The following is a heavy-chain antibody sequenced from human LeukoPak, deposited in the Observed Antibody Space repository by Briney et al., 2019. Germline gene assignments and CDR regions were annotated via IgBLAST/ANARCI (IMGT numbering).Heavy chain of an antibody. CDR3: AKTMSLSGGSPPFDY. J-gene: IGHJ4*02. CDR2: FSGVSGGA. V-gene: IGHV3-23*01. CDR1: GFTFSAYA. D-gene: IGHD2-8*02. Sequence: PGGSLRLSCAVSGFTFSAYAMSWVRQAPGKGLEWVSGFSGVSGGAFYADSVKGRFTVSRDNSQKTLYPQMNSLRADDTAIYYCAKTMSLSGGSPPFDYWGQGTLVTVSS.